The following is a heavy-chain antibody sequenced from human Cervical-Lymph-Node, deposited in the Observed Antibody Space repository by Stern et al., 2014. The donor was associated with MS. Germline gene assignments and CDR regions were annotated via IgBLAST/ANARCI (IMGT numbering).Heavy chain of an antibody. D-gene: IGHD2-15*01. CDR2: LIPMIGLA. CDR3: ARGIVTNRPAATLHNLFDP. Sequence: MQLVESGAEVKKPGSSVNVSCKASGGTFSSSYAVSWVRQAPGQGLEWMGRLIPMIGLANYAQKFQTRLTITADKSSSTVYMRLSSLTSEDTALYYCARGIVTNRPAATLHNLFDPWGQGTLVTVSS. CDR1: GGTFSSSYA. V-gene: IGHV1-69*09. J-gene: IGHJ5*02.